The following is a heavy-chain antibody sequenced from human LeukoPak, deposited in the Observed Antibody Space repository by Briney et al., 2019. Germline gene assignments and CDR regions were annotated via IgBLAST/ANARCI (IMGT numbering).Heavy chain of an antibody. CDR3: VGTIASRGSEY. CDR1: GFTFTNYW. J-gene: IGHJ4*02. D-gene: IGHD6-6*01. V-gene: IGHV3-74*01. Sequence: GGSLRLSCAASGFTFTNYWMHGVRQAPGMGLVWVSRLPPDELGIIYADSVKGRFTVSRDNAKNTVYLQMNNLRVDDTAMYYCVGTIASRGSEYWGQGALVTVSS. CDR2: LPPDELGI.